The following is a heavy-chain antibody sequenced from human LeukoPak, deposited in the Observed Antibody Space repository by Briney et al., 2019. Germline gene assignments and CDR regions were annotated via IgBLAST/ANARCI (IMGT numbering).Heavy chain of an antibody. CDR3: ARGYCTTGVCYPFDY. Sequence: PSETLSLTCTVSGDSLNSGGYSWSWIRQHPGKGLEWIGYIYYSGSTYYSPSLKSRVTISVDTSKNQFSLNLYSVTAADTAVYYCARGYCTTGVCYPFDYWGQGTLVTVSS. CDR1: GDSLNSGGYS. D-gene: IGHD2-8*01. V-gene: IGHV4-31*03. CDR2: IYYSGST. J-gene: IGHJ4*02.